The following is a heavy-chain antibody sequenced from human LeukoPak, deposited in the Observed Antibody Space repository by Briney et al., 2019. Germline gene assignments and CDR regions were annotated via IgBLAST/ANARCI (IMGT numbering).Heavy chain of an antibody. CDR2: ISSSSSYI. J-gene: IGHJ6*04. D-gene: IGHD3-10*02. CDR1: GFTFSSYS. CDR3: AELGITMIGGV. V-gene: IGHV3-21*05. Sequence: GGSLRLSCAASGFTFSSYSMNWVRQAPGKGLEWVSYISSSSSYIYYAGSVKGRFTISRDNAKNSLYLQMNSLRAEDTAVYYCAELGITMIGGVWGKGTRSPSPQ.